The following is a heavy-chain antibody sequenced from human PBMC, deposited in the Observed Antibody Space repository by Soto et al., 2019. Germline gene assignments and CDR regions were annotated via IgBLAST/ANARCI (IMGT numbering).Heavy chain of an antibody. D-gene: IGHD3-22*01. CDR2: FDPEDGET. Sequence: ASVKVSCKVSGYTLTELSMHWVRQAPGKGLEWMGGFDPEDGETIYAQKFQGRVTMTGDTSTDTAYMELSSLRSEDTAVYYCATDGYYDSSGYPYYYWGQGTLVTVSS. CDR3: ATDGYYDSSGYPYYY. V-gene: IGHV1-24*01. CDR1: GYTLTELS. J-gene: IGHJ4*02.